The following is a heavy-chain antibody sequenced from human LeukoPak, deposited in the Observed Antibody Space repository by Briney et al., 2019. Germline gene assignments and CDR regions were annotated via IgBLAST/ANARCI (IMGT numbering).Heavy chain of an antibody. V-gene: IGHV4-34*01. CDR2: IGHNGTT. Sequence: SETLSVTCAVYGGSFSDYNWTWIRQPPGKGLEWIGEIGHNGTTNYNPSLKGRVTISLDTSKNQFSLKLTSVTAADTAVYYCARDPGSGYWGQGTLVTVSS. J-gene: IGHJ4*02. CDR3: ARDPGSGY. D-gene: IGHD3-10*01. CDR1: GGSFSDYN.